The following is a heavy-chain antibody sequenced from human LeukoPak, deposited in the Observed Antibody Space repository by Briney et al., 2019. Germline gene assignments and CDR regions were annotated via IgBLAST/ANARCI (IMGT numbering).Heavy chain of an antibody. CDR3: ARSGQLGYCTSNSCYVTNWFDP. CDR1: GGSISSYY. D-gene: IGHD2-2*01. CDR2: IYYSGST. V-gene: IGHV4-59*12. J-gene: IGHJ5*02. Sequence: SETLSLTCTVSGGSISSYYWGWIRQSPGKGLEWIGYIYYSGSTNYNPSLKSRVTISVDTSKNQFSLHLSSVTAADTAFYYCARSGQLGYCTSNSCYVTNWFDPWGQGTLVTVSS.